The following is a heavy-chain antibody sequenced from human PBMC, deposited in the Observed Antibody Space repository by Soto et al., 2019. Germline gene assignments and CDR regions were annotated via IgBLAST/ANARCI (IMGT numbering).Heavy chain of an antibody. J-gene: IGHJ4*02. Sequence: SETLFLTCAVYGGSFSGYYWSWIRQPPGKGLEWIGEINHSGSTNYNPSLKSRVTISVDTSKNQFSLKLSSVTAADTAVYYCARANIVVVPAATYDYWGQGTLVTVSS. D-gene: IGHD2-2*01. V-gene: IGHV4-34*01. CDR1: GGSFSGYY. CDR2: INHSGST. CDR3: ARANIVVVPAATYDY.